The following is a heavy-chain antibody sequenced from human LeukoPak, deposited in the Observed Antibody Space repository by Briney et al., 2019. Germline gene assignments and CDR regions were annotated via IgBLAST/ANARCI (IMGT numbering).Heavy chain of an antibody. CDR1: AFIFSGHW. V-gene: IGHV4-34*01. Sequence: GSLRLSCEGSAFIFSGHWMNWVRQPPGKGLEWIGEINHSGSTNYNPSLKSRVTISVDTSKNQFSLKLSSVTAADTAVYYCARIQIGSLWFGELLYPDAFDIWGQGTMVTVSS. CDR2: INHSGST. CDR3: ARIQIGSLWFGELLYPDAFDI. D-gene: IGHD3-10*01. J-gene: IGHJ3*02.